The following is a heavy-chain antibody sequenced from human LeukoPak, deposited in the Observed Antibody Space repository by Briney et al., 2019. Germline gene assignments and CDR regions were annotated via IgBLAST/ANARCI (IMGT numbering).Heavy chain of an antibody. CDR1: DYSITLGYY. D-gene: IGHD6-19*01. V-gene: IGHV4-38-2*02. J-gene: IGHJ5*02. Sequence: SETLSLTCSVSDYSITLGYYWGWIRPPPGKGLEWIGSIYHSGTTYSNPSLKSRVTMSVDTSKNQVSLKLTSVTAADTAVYYCARDLVGVYASGWYYNWFDPWGQGTLVTVSS. CDR3: ARDLVGVYASGWYYNWFDP. CDR2: IYHSGTT.